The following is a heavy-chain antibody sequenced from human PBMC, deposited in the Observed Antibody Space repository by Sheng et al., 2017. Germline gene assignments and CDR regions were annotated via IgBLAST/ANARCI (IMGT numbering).Heavy chain of an antibody. D-gene: IGHD1-26*01. CDR2: IYYTGRT. Sequence: QLQLQESGPGLVKPSETLSLTCTVSGGSISSSSYYWGWIRQPPGKGLEWIGSIYYTGRTYYHPSLKSRVTISVATSKNQFSLKLSSVTAADTAVYYCARIQEHYYSDYWGQGSPGPPSP. V-gene: IGHV4-39*07. J-gene: IGHJ4*03. CDR1: GGSISSSSYY. CDR3: ARIQEHYYSDY.